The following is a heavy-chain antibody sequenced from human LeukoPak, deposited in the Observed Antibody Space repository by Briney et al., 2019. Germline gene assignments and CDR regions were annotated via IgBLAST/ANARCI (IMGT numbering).Heavy chain of an antibody. D-gene: IGHD3-22*01. CDR3: ARGRYDSSGYFTY. Sequence: ASVKVSCKASGYTFTSYAINWVRQAPGQGLEWMGWLDPNSGNTGYVQKFQGRVTMTRNTSISTAYMELSSLRSEDMAMYYCARGRYDSSGYFTYWGQGTLVTVSS. CDR1: GYTFTSYA. J-gene: IGHJ4*02. V-gene: IGHV1-8*01. CDR2: LDPNSGNT.